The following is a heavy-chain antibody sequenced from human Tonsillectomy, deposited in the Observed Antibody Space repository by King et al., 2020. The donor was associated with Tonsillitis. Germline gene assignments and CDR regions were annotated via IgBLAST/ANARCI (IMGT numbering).Heavy chain of an antibody. CDR3: AKSGDSYGFDS. CDR1: GFTFSTYG. V-gene: IGHV3-30*18. J-gene: IGHJ4*02. D-gene: IGHD5-18*01. CDR2: ISHDGSTK. Sequence: VQLVESGGGVVQPGRSLRLSCEASGFTFSTYGMHWVRQAPGKGLEWVAVISHDGSTKYYADSVKGRFTISRDNSKNTVYLQMKSLRAEDTSLYYCAKSGDSYGFDSWGQGILVTVSS.